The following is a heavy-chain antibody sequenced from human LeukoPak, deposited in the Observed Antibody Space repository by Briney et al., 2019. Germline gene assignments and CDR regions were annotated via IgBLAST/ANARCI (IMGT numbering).Heavy chain of an antibody. CDR3: AKDGYYYGSGSYYEDYYMDV. D-gene: IGHD3-10*01. CDR1: GFTFSSYA. V-gene: IGHV3-23*01. CDR2: ISGGGGST. J-gene: IGHJ6*03. Sequence: GGSLRLSCAASGFTFSSYAMSWVRQAPGKGLQWVSAISGGGGSTYYADSVKGRFTISRDNSKNTLYLQMNSLRAEDTAVYYCAKDGYYYGSGSYYEDYYMDVWGKGTTVTVSS.